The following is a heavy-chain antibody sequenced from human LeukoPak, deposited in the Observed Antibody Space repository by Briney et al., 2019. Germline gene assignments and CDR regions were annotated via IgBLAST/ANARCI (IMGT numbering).Heavy chain of an antibody. J-gene: IGHJ4*02. V-gene: IGHV4-34*01. CDR2: INHSGST. Sequence: PSETLSLTCAVYGGSFSGYYWSWIRQPPGKGLEWIGEINHSGSTNYNPSLKSRVTISVDTSKNQFSLKLSSVTAADTAVYYCARGRVSSRYQPFDYWGQGTLVTVSS. D-gene: IGHD3-22*01. CDR1: GGSFSGYY. CDR3: ARGRVSSRYQPFDY.